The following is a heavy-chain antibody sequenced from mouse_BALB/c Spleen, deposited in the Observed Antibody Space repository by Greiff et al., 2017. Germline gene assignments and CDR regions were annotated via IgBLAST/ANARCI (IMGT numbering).Heavy chain of an antibody. CDR1: GYAFTNYW. V-gene: IGHV1-63*01. CDR3: ARKTGYGVFDY. CDR2: IYPGSGNT. D-gene: IGHD2-2*01. J-gene: IGHJ2*01. Sequence: QVQLKQSGAELVRPGPSVKISCKASGYAFTNYWLGWVKQRPGHGLEWIGDIYPGSGNTYYNEKFKGKATLTADKSSSTAYMQLSSLTSEDSAVYFCARKTGYGVFDYWGQGTTLTVSS.